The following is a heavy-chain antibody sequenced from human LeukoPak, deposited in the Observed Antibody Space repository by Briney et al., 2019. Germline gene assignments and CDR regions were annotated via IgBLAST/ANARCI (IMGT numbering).Heavy chain of an antibody. V-gene: IGHV3-66*01. CDR2: IYSGGST. CDR3: AKAREGSSSSWVFDY. CDR1: GFTVSSNY. J-gene: IGHJ4*02. D-gene: IGHD6-13*01. Sequence: GGSLRLSCAASGFTVSSNYMSWVRQAPGKGLEWVSVIYSGGSTYYADSVKGRFTISRDNSKNTLYLQMNSLRAEDTAVYYCAKAREGSSSSWVFDYWGQGTLVTVSS.